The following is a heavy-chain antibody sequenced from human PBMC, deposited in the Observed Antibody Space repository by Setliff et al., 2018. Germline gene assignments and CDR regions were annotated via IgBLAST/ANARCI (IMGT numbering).Heavy chain of an antibody. D-gene: IGHD3-3*01. CDR3: ARLSWNGLRYYGLDV. CDR2: IQKSGGT. J-gene: IGHJ6*02. V-gene: IGHV4-59*01. Sequence: SETLSLTCNVSGVSISSYYWSWIRQPPGKGLESIGYIQKSGGTNYNPALKSRVTISVDTSTNQFSLKLRSVTAADTAVYYCARLSWNGLRYYGLDVWGQGTTVTRLL. CDR1: GVSISSYY.